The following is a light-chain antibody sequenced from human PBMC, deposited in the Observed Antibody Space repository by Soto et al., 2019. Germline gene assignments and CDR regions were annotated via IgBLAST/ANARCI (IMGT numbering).Light chain of an antibody. CDR2: AAS. V-gene: IGKV1-39*01. CDR3: QQSYSTPQT. CDR1: QSISSY. J-gene: IGKJ1*01. Sequence: IQMPQSPSSLSASVGDRVTITCRASQSISSYLNWYQQKPGKAPKLLIYAASSLQSGVPSRFSGSGSGTDFTLTISSLQPEDFATYYCQQSYSTPQTFGQGTKWIS.